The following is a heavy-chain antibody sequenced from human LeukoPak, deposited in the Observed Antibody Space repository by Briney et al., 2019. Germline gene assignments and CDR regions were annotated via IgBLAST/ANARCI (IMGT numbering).Heavy chain of an antibody. V-gene: IGHV5-51*01. CDR2: IYPGDSDT. D-gene: IGHD5-24*01. CDR3: ARRKDGYNSLDY. J-gene: IGHJ4*02. CDR1: GYSISSGYY. Sequence: ETLSLTCTVSGYSISSGYYWGWIRQPPGKGLEWIGSIYPGDSDTRYSPSFQGQVTISADKSISTAYLQWSSLKASDTAMYYCARRKDGYNSLDYWGQGTLVTVSS.